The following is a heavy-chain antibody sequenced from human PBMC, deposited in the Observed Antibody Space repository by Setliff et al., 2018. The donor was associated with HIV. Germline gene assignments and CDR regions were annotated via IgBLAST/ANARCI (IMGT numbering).Heavy chain of an antibody. J-gene: IGHJ5*02. CDR1: GVSITSTNW. Sequence: ETLSLTCAVSGVSITSTNWWNWVRQSPGKGLEWIGEMYHSGTTNYKPSLRSRVTISVDTSKNQFSLKLTSVNAADTAVYYCARGLQAWGSAGPNWFDPWGQGTLVTVSS. D-gene: IGHD7-27*01. CDR2: MYHSGTT. CDR3: ARGLQAWGSAGPNWFDP. V-gene: IGHV4-4*02.